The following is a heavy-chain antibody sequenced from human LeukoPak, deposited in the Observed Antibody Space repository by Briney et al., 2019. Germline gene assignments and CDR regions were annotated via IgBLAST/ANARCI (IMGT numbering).Heavy chain of an antibody. Sequence: KPSETLSLTCAVYGGSFSGYYWSWIRQPPGKGLEWIGEINHSGSTNYNPSLKSRVTISVDTSKNQFSLKLSSVTAADTAVYYCARGGCSGGSCPFDYWGQGTLVTVSS. D-gene: IGHD2-15*01. V-gene: IGHV4-34*01. CDR1: GGSFSGYY. J-gene: IGHJ4*02. CDR3: ARGGCSGGSCPFDY. CDR2: INHSGST.